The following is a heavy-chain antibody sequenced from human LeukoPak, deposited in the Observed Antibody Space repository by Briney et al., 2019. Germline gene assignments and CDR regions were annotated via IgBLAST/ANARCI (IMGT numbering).Heavy chain of an antibody. CDR1: GFIFNNFG. CDR3: AKGSSGYFADL. D-gene: IGHD3-22*01. V-gene: IGHV3-23*01. J-gene: IGHJ5*02. Sequence: GGSLRLSCTASGFIFNNFGLMWVRQAPGKGLEWVSAISNDGGGTTYADFVKGRFTISRDNSKNTLFLQMNSLRAEDTALYYCAKGSSGYFADLWGQGTLVTISS. CDR2: ISNDGGGT.